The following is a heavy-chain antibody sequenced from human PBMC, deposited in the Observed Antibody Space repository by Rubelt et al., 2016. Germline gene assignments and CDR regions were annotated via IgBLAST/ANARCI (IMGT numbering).Heavy chain of an antibody. CDR1: GFTFSNYA. D-gene: IGHD3-16*01. V-gene: IGHV3-30*04. Sequence: VQLLESGGGVVQPGRSLRLSCAASGFTFSNYAMHWVRQAPGKGLEWVAVLSYDGSSEYYTDSVKGRFTITRDFPKNRLHLQMSSLRAEDTAVYYCARVRDDYSSPFNYWGQGTLVTVSS. CDR2: LSYDGSSE. J-gene: IGHJ4*02. CDR3: ARVRDDYSSPFNY.